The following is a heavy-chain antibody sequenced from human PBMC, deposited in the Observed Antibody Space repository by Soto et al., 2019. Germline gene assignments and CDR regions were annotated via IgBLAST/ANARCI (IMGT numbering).Heavy chain of an antibody. Sequence: PSETLSLTCDVYGWSFSGYYWSWIRQPPGKGLEWIGEINHSGSTNYTPSLKSRVTISVDTSKNQFSLKLSSVTAADTAVYYCERDGPSYCSSTSCHIPSSYYGMDVWGQGTTVTVYS. J-gene: IGHJ6*02. CDR3: ERDGPSYCSSTSCHIPSSYYGMDV. CDR2: INHSGST. D-gene: IGHD2-2*02. V-gene: IGHV4-34*01. CDR1: GWSFSGYY.